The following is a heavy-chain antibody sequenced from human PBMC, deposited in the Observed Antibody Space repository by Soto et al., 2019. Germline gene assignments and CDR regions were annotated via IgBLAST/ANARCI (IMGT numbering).Heavy chain of an antibody. CDR3: AGGGYSGSGIVYPTDH. V-gene: IGHV3-74*01. CDR2: INGDGRTT. D-gene: IGHD3-10*01. CDR1: GLTFSSYW. Sequence: EVQLVESGGGLVQPGGSLRLSCTASGLTFSSYWMHWVRQAPGKGLVWVSRINGDGRTTTYADSVKGRFTISRDNAENTVYLQMNSLRAEDAAVYYCAGGGYSGSGIVYPTDHWGQGTLVTVSS. J-gene: IGHJ4*02.